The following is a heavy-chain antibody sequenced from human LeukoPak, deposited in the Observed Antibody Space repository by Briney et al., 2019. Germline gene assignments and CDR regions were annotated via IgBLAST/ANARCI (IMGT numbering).Heavy chain of an antibody. Sequence: SETLSLTCTVSGGSVSSYYWSWLRQSAGKGLEWIGRIYASGSTNYNPSLKSRVTMSVDTSKNQFSLKLSSVTAVDTAVYYCARGKNYDILTGLDYWGQGTLVTVSS. CDR3: ARGKNYDILTGLDY. CDR2: IYASGST. V-gene: IGHV4-4*07. CDR1: GGSVSSYY. J-gene: IGHJ4*02. D-gene: IGHD3-9*01.